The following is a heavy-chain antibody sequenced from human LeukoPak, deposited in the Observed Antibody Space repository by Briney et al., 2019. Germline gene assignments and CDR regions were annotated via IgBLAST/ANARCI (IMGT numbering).Heavy chain of an antibody. V-gene: IGHV3-9*01. D-gene: IGHD3-22*01. CDR1: GFTDDDYA. J-gene: IGHJ5*02. CDR2: ISWNSGSI. CDR3: AKAAYYYDSSGYTS. Sequence: GGSLRLSCAASGFTDDDYAMHWVRQAPGKGLEWVSGISWNSGSIGYADSVKGRFTISRDNAKNSLYLQMNSLRAEDTALYYCAKAAYYYDSSGYTSWGQGTLVTVSS.